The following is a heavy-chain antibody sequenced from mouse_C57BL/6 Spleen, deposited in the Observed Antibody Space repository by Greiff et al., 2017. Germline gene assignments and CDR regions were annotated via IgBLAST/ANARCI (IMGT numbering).Heavy chain of an antibody. CDR2: ISSGSSTI. CDR3: ARGYGSRDWYFDV. Sequence: EVQRVESGGGLVKPGGSLKLSCAASGFTFSDYGMHWVRQAPEKGLEWVAYISSGSSTIYYADTVKGRFTISRDNAKNTLFLQMTSLRSEDTAMYYCARGYGSRDWYFDVWGTGTTVTVSS. V-gene: IGHV5-17*01. J-gene: IGHJ1*03. CDR1: GFTFSDYG. D-gene: IGHD1-1*01.